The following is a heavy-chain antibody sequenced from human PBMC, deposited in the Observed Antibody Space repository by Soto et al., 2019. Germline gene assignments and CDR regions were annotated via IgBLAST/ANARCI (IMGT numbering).Heavy chain of an antibody. CDR1: GYSFTSYW. D-gene: IGHD6-6*01. V-gene: IGHV5-51*01. Sequence: GESLKISCKGSGYSFTSYWIGWVRQMPGKGLEWMGIIYPGDSDTRYSPSFQGQVTISADKSISTAYLQWSSLKASDTAMYYCSRASIAARKYYFDYWGQGTLVPGSS. CDR3: SRASIAARKYYFDY. J-gene: IGHJ4*02. CDR2: IYPGDSDT.